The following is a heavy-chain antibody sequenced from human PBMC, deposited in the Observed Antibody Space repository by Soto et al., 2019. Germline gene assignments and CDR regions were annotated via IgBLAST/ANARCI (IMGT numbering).Heavy chain of an antibody. J-gene: IGHJ4*02. V-gene: IGHV1-18*01. CDR1: GYTFNFYG. CDR3: ERIGFSSGHESHDFDS. Sequence: ASVKVSCKASGYTFNFYGITWVRQAPGQGLEWMGWISGFNGNTNYAADLQGRVTMTTDTSTSTAYMELRGLRSDDTAVYYCERIGFSSGHESHDFDSWGQGTLVTVSS. CDR2: ISGFNGNT. D-gene: IGHD6-25*01.